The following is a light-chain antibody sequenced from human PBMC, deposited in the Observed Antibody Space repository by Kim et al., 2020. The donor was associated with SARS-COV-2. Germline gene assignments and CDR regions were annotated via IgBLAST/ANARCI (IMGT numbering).Light chain of an antibody. CDR2: EVS. J-gene: IGLJ1*01. Sequence: QSALTQPPSASGSLGQSVTISCTGTSSDVGGYNYVSWYQQHPGTAPKLMIYEVSKRSSGVPDRFSGSKSGNTASLTGSGLQAEDEAEYHCSSHAAISNFVFGTGTKVTVL. V-gene: IGLV2-8*01. CDR1: SSDVGGYNY. CDR3: SSHAAISNFV.